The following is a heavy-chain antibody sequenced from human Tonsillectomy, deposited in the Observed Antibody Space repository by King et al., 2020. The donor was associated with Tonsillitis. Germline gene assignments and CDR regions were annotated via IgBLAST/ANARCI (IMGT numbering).Heavy chain of an antibody. CDR1: GYSISSGHY. J-gene: IGHJ4*02. CDR2: IYHTGST. V-gene: IGHV4-38-2*02. Sequence: QLQESGPGLVKPSETLSLTCGVSGYSISSGHYWGWIRQPPGKGLEWIGSIYHTGSTYYNPSVKSRVTISVDTSKNQFSLRLSSVTSADTAVYFCGGEGGGAYSGYDTGVSSDWGQGTLVTVSS. CDR3: GGEGGGAYSGYDTGVSSD. D-gene: IGHD5-12*01.